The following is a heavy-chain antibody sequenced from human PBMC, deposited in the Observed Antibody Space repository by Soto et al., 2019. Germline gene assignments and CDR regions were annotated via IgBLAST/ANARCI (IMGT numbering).Heavy chain of an antibody. CDR2: ISYSGST. CDR1: GGSISSGDYY. Sequence: PSETLSLTCSVSGGSISSGDYYWTWIRQPPGKGLEWIGYISYSGSTFYSPSLKRRVTISVDRSKNQFSLKLSSVTAADTAVYYGARGQAATPEMDVWGQGTTVTVSS. V-gene: IGHV4-30-4*01. CDR3: ARGQAATPEMDV. J-gene: IGHJ6*02. D-gene: IGHD6-13*01.